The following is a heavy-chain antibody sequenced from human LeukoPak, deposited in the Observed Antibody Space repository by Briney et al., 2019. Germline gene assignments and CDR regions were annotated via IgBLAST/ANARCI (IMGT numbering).Heavy chain of an antibody. J-gene: IGHJ5*02. CDR2: ISYDGSNK. Sequence: HPGGSLRLSCAASGFTFSSYGMHWVRQAPGKGLEWVAVISYDGSNKYYADSVKGRFTISRDNSKNTLYLQMNSLRAEDTAVYYCESNDYADPWGQGTLVTVSS. V-gene: IGHV3-30*03. D-gene: IGHD4-17*01. CDR3: ESNDYADP. CDR1: GFTFSSYG.